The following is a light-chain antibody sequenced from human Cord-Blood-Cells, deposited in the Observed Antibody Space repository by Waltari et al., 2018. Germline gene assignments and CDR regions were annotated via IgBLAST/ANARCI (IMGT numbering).Light chain of an antibody. CDR2: AAS. Sequence: DIQMTQSPYSLSASVGDRVTITCRASQSISSYLNWYQQKPGKAPKLLIYAASSLQSGVPSRCSGSGSGTDFTLTISSLQPEDFATYYCQQSYSTPPTFGQGTKVEIK. CDR3: QQSYSTPPT. J-gene: IGKJ1*01. V-gene: IGKV1-39*01. CDR1: QSISSY.